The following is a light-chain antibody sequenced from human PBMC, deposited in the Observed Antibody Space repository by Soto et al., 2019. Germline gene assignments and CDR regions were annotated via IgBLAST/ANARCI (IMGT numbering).Light chain of an antibody. V-gene: IGKV3-20*01. CDR3: QQYNNWPPIT. CDR2: GAT. Sequence: EIVLTQSPGTLSLSPGDSATLSCRASQSVSSNYLAWYQRKPGQGPRLLIYGATSRPTGIPDRFSGSGSGTEFTLTISGLQSEDFAVYYCQQYNNWPPITFGQGTRLEIK. J-gene: IGKJ5*01. CDR1: QSVSSNY.